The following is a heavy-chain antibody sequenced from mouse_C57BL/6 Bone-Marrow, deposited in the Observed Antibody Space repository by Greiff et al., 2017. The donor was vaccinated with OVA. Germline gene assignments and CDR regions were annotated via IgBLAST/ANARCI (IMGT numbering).Heavy chain of an antibody. CDR2: ISDGGSYT. CDR3: ARGDGKGDY. J-gene: IGHJ2*01. D-gene: IGHD2-1*01. Sequence: EVQGVESGGGLVKPGGSLKLSCAASGFTFSSYAMSWVRQTPEKRLEWVATISDGGSYTYYPDNVKGRFTISRDNAKNNLYLQMSHLKSEDTAMYYCARGDGKGDYWGQGTTLTVSS. V-gene: IGHV5-4*01. CDR1: GFTFSSYA.